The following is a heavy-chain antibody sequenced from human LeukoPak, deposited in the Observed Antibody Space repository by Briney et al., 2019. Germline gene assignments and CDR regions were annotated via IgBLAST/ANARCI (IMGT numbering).Heavy chain of an antibody. CDR2: INPNSGGT. D-gene: IGHD3-3*01. Sequence: GASVKVSCKASGYTFTGYYMHWVRQAPGQGLEWMGWINPNSGGTNYAQKFQGRVTMTRDTSISTAYMELSRLRSDDTAVYYCARDSRITIFGVVKYCFDYWGQGTLVTVSS. CDR3: ARDSRITIFGVVKYCFDY. J-gene: IGHJ4*02. V-gene: IGHV1-2*02. CDR1: GYTFTGYY.